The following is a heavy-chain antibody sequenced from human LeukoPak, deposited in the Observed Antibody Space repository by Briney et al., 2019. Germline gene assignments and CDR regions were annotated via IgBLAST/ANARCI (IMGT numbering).Heavy chain of an antibody. D-gene: IGHD6-13*01. J-gene: IGHJ3*02. CDR2: ISDNGDDT. CDR1: GFTFSRYA. Sequence: GSLRLSCAASGFTFSRYAINWVRQAPGKGLEWVSAISDNGDDTYYADSVKGRFTISRDNSRNTLYLQMNSLRAEDTAVYYCAKDIRQQLFAFDIWGQGTMVTVSS. V-gene: IGHV3-23*01. CDR3: AKDIRQQLFAFDI.